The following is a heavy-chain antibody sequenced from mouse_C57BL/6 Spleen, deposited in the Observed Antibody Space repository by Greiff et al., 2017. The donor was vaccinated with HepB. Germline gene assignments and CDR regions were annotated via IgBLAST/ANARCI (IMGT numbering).Heavy chain of an antibody. CDR1: GFSLTSYA. Sequence: VKLVESGPGLVAPSQSLSITCTVSGFSLTSYAISWVRQPPGKGLEWLGVIWTGGGTNYNSALKSRLSISKDNSKSQVFLKMNSLQTDDTARYYCARNGIYYGYDGYYFDYWGQGTTLTVSS. D-gene: IGHD2-2*01. J-gene: IGHJ2*01. CDR2: IWTGGGT. V-gene: IGHV2-9-1*01. CDR3: ARNGIYYGYDGYYFDY.